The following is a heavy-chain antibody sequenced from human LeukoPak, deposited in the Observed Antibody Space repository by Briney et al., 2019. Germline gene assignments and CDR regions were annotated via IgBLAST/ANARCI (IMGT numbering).Heavy chain of an antibody. J-gene: IGHJ5*02. V-gene: IGHV3-23*01. CDR1: GFTFSSYA. CDR2: ISGSGGST. D-gene: IGHD2-15*01. Sequence: GGSLRLSCAASGFTFSSYAMSWVRQAPGKGLEWVSAISGSGGSTYYADSVKGRFTISRGNSKNTLYLQMNSLRAEDTAVYYCAREGLYCSGGSCYSVPNWFDPWGQGTLVTVSS. CDR3: AREGLYCSGGSCYSVPNWFDP.